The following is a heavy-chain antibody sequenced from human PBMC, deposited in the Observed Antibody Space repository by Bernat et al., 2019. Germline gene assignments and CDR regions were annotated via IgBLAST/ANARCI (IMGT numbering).Heavy chain of an antibody. D-gene: IGHD6-13*01. J-gene: IGHJ6*02. V-gene: IGHV3-7*01. CDR1: GFTFSSYW. CDR3: ATRPGYQIGMDA. Sequence: EVQLVESGGGLVQPGGSLRLSCAGSGFTFSSYWVTWVRQAPGKGLEWVASIDQDGSEKQYVDSVTGRCTISRDNTKHSLYLQLNSLRVEDTVVFYCATRPGYQIGMDARGQGTTVTVSS. CDR2: IDQDGSEK.